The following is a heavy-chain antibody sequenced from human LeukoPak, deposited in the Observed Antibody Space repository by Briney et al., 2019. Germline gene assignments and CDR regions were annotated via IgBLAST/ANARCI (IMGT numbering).Heavy chain of an antibody. V-gene: IGHV4-34*01. Sequence: SETLSLTCAVYGGSFSGYYWSWIRQPPGKGLEWIGEINHSGITNYNPSLKSRVTISVDTSKNQFSLKLSSVTAADTAVYYCALLITIIGVSAFDIWGQGTMVTVSS. J-gene: IGHJ3*02. CDR1: GGSFSGYY. CDR2: INHSGIT. CDR3: ALLITIIGVSAFDI. D-gene: IGHD3-22*01.